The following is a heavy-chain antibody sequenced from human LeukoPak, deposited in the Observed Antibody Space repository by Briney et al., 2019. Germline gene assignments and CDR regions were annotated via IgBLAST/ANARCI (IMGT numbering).Heavy chain of an antibody. D-gene: IGHD2-2*01. CDR1: GFSLSTSGMC. CDR3: ARTPADIVVVPAAMRHYYYGMDV. J-gene: IGHJ6*04. V-gene: IGHV2-70*01. Sequence: SGPALVKPTQTLTLTCTFSGFSLSTSGMCVSWIRQPPGKALEWLALIDWDDDKYYSTSLKTTLTISKDTSKNQVVLTMTNMDPVDTATYYCARTPADIVVVPAAMRHYYYGMDVWGKGTTVTVSS. CDR2: IDWDDDK.